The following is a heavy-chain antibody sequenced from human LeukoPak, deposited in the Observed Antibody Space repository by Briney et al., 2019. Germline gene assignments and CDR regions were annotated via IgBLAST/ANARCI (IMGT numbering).Heavy chain of an antibody. Sequence: ASVKVSCKVSGYTLTELSMHWVRQAPGKGLEWMGGFDPEDGETIYAQKFQGRVTMTEDTSTDTAYMELSSLRSEDTAVYYCATVAGYCSSTSCSNNWFDPWGQGTLVTVSS. D-gene: IGHD2-2*03. CDR1: GYTLTELS. V-gene: IGHV1-24*01. J-gene: IGHJ5*02. CDR3: ATVAGYCSSTSCSNNWFDP. CDR2: FDPEDGET.